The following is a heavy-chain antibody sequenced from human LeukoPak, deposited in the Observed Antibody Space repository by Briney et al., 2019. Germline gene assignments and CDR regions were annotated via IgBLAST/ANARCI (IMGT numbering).Heavy chain of an antibody. J-gene: IGHJ4*02. Sequence: ASVKVSCKASGYTFTSYYMHGVRQAPGQGLEWMGIINPSGGSTSYAQKFQGRGTMTRDMSTSTVYMELSRLRSEDTAVYHRPRDQNWGQGTLVTVSS. CDR2: INPSGGST. CDR1: GYTFTSYY. V-gene: IGHV1-46*01. CDR3: PRDQN.